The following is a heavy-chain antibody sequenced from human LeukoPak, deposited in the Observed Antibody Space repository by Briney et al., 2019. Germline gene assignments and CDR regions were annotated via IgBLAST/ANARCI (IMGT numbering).Heavy chain of an antibody. CDR3: ASHPRSSSWYSGSGDFDI. CDR1: GGSISSYY. D-gene: IGHD6-13*01. V-gene: IGHV4-59*08. J-gene: IGHJ3*02. Sequence: PSETLSLTCTVSGGSISSYYWSWIRQPPGKGLEWIGTIYHSGSTYYNPSLKSRVTISEDTSKNQFSLRLSSVTAADTAVYYCASHPRSSSWYSGSGDFDIWGQGTMVTVSS. CDR2: IYHSGST.